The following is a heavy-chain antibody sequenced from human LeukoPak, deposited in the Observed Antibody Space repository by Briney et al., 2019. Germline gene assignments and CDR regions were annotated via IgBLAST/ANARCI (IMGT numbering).Heavy chain of an antibody. J-gene: IGHJ4*02. CDR1: GYTFTNYA. D-gene: IGHD3-3*01. CDR3: ARIHQDFWSGYYSDY. Sequence: ASVKVSCKASGYTFTNYALNWVRQATGQGLEWMGWVNTNTGNPTYAQGFIRRFVFSLDTSVSTAYLQISSLKAEDTAVYFCARIHQDFWSGYYSDYWGQGTLVTVSS. V-gene: IGHV7-4-1*02. CDR2: VNTNTGNP.